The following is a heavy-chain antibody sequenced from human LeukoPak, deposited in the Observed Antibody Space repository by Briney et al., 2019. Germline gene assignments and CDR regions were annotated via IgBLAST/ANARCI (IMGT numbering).Heavy chain of an antibody. J-gene: IGHJ4*02. CDR1: GGSFSGYY. V-gene: IGHV4-34*01. CDR2: INHSGST. D-gene: IGHD3-22*01. CDR3: ARGIRSRYYYDSSGANFDY. Sequence: SETLSLTCAVYGGSFSGYYRSWIRQPPGKGLEWIGEINHSGSTNYNPSLKSRVTISVDTSRNQFSLKLSSVTAADTAVYYCARGIRSRYYYDSSGANFDYWGQGTLVRVLS.